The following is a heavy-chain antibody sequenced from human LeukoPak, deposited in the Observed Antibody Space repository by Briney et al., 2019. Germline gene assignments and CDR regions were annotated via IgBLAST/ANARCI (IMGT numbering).Heavy chain of an antibody. V-gene: IGHV3-23*01. D-gene: IGHD3-10*01. J-gene: IGHJ4*02. CDR3: AKLGNYGSGSYYLYYFDY. Sequence: PGGALRVSCAASGFTFSSCAMSWVRQAPGKGLEWVSAISGSGGSTYYADTVKGRFTISRDNSKNTLYLQMNRLRAEDTAVYYCAKLGNYGSGSYYLYYFDYWGQGTLVTVSS. CDR1: GFTFSSCA. CDR2: ISGSGGST.